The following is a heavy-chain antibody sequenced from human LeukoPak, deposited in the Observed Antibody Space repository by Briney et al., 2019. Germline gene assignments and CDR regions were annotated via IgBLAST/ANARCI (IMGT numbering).Heavy chain of an antibody. CDR2: INPDGSAN. V-gene: IGHV3-7*03. D-gene: IGHD3-10*01. J-gene: IGHJ4*02. CDR3: ARSRGRFGEKTPVEHYFDY. CDR1: EFMFNKYY. Sequence: GGSLRLSCAVFEFMFNKYYMGWVRRAPGKGLEWVASINPDGSANYYMDSVKGRFTISRDNAKNSLYLQMNSLRAEDTALYYCARSRGRFGEKTPVEHYFDYWGQGTLVTVSS.